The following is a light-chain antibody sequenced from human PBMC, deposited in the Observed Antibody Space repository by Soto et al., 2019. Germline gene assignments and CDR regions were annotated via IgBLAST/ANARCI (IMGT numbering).Light chain of an antibody. CDR3: QQYHSSPPWT. CDR2: KAS. V-gene: IGKV1-5*03. CDR1: QTIYSW. Sequence: DIQMTQSPSTLSASVGDRVTLTCRASQTIYSWLAWYQQKPGKAPNLLIYKASTLESGVPSRFSGSGSGTEYTLTISSLQPDDFATYYCQQYHSSPPWTFGQGTKGEIK. J-gene: IGKJ1*01.